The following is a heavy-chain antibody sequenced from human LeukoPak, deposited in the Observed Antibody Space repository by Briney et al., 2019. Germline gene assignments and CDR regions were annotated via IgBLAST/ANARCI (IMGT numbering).Heavy chain of an antibody. CDR3: AKDRLGVPAAILDY. CDR1: GFTVSSNY. D-gene: IGHD2-2*02. CDR2: ISGSGGST. J-gene: IGHJ4*02. V-gene: IGHV3-23*01. Sequence: GGSLRLSCAASGFTVSSNYMSWVRQAPGKGLEWVSAISGSGGSTYYADSVKGRFTISRDNSKNTLYLQMNSLRAEDTAVYYCAKDRLGVPAAILDYWGQGTLVTVSS.